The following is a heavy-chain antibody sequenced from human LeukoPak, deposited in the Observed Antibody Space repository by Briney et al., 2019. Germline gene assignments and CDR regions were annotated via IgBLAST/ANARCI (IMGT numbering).Heavy chain of an antibody. CDR3: ARAAYSSWTFFEY. D-gene: IGHD6-6*01. CDR2: IYSGGST. CDR1: GLTVSSSS. J-gene: IGHJ4*02. V-gene: IGHV3-53*01. Sequence: PGGSLRLSCAVSGLTVSSSSMSWGRQAPGKGLEWVSVIYSGGSTYYADSVKGRFTVSRDNSKNTLYLQMNNLRAEDTALYYCARAAYSSWTFFEYWGQGTLVTVSS.